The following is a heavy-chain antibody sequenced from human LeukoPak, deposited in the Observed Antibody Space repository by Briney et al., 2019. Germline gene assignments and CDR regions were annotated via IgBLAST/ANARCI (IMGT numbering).Heavy chain of an antibody. CDR3: ATGLTSSYYRQH. D-gene: IGHD3-22*01. CDR1: GYTLTELS. Sequence: ASVKVSCKVSGYTLTELSMHWVRQAPGKGLEWMGGFDPEDGETIYAQKFQGRVTMAEDTSTDTAYMELSSLRSEDTAVYYCATGLTSSYYRQHWGQGTLVTVSS. CDR2: FDPEDGET. J-gene: IGHJ4*02. V-gene: IGHV1-24*01.